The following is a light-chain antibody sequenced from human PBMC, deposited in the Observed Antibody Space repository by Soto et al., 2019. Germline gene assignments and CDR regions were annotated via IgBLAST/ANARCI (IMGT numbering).Light chain of an antibody. CDR2: GAS. CDR3: MQSIQLPLT. Sequence: EIVLTQSPGTLSLSPGERATLSWRASQSVSGDLAWYQQKPGQAPRLLIYGASTRATGIPARFSVSGSGTDFTLKISRVEAEDVGVYYCMQSIQLPLTFCGGTKVDIK. V-gene: IGKV3-15*01. CDR1: QSVSGD. J-gene: IGKJ4*01.